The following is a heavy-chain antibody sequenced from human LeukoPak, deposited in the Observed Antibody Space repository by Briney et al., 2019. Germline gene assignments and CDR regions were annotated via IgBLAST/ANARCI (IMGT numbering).Heavy chain of an antibody. J-gene: IGHJ4*02. V-gene: IGHV3-15*07. D-gene: IGHD3-22*01. CDR2: IKGKTDGGTT. CDR3: TTSPDYYDSSGYCSY. Sequence: PGGSLRLSCAASGFTFSNAWMNWVRQAPGKGLEWVGRIKGKTDGGTTDYAAPVKGRFTISRDDSKNTLYLQMNSLKTEDTAVYYCTTSPDYYDSSGYCSYWGQGTLVTVSS. CDR1: GFTFSNAW.